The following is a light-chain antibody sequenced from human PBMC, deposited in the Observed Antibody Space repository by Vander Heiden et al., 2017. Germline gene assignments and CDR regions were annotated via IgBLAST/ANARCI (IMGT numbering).Light chain of an antibody. CDR3: QQSYSTPR. CDR2: AAS. CDR1: QSISSY. Sequence: DIQMTQSPSSLSASVGDRVTITCRASQSISSYLNWYQQKPWKAPKLLIYAASSLQSGVPSRFSGSGSGTDFTLTISSLQPEDFATYYCQQSYSTPRFGQGTKVEIK. J-gene: IGKJ1*01. V-gene: IGKV1-39*01.